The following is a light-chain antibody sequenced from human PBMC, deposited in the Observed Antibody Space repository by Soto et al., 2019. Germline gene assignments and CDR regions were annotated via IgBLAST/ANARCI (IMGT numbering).Light chain of an antibody. CDR2: LEGSGSY. CDR3: ETWDFNTRV. J-gene: IGLJ3*02. CDR1: SGHSSYI. V-gene: IGLV4-60*03. Sequence: QPVLTQSSSASASLGSSVKLTCTLSSGHSSYIIAWHQQQPRKAPRYLMKLEGSGSYNKGSEVPDRFSGSSSGADRYLTISNLQSEDEADYYCETWDFNTRVFGGGTKVTVL.